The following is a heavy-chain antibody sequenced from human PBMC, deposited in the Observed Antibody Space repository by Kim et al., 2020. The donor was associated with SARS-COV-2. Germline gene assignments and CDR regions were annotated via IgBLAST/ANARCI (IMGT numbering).Heavy chain of an antibody. V-gene: IGHV5-10-1*01. CDR1: GYSFTSYW. Sequence: GESLKISCKGSGYSFTSYWISWVRQMPGKGLEWMGRIDPSDSYTNYSPSFQGNVTISADKSISTAYLHWSSLKAPDTAMYYGARQRDRGRHYYGMDVWGQGTTVTVSS. J-gene: IGHJ6*02. CDR3: ARQRDRGRHYYGMDV. CDR2: IDPSDSYT. D-gene: IGHD3-10*01.